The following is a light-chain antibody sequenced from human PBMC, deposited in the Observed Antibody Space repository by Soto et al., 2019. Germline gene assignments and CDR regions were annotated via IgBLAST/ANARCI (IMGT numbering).Light chain of an antibody. V-gene: IGLV2-14*01. Sequence: QSALTQPASVSGSPGQSIIISCTGTSSDVGGYNYVSWYQQHPGKAPKLMIYEVSNRPSGVSDRFSDSKSGNTASLTISGLQAEDEADYYCSSYTSSSTGVFGGGTKVTVL. J-gene: IGLJ3*02. CDR3: SSYTSSSTGV. CDR1: SSDVGGYNY. CDR2: EVS.